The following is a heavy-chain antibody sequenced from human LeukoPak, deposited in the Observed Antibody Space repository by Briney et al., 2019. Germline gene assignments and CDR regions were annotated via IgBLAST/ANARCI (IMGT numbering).Heavy chain of an antibody. Sequence: ASVKVSCKASGYTFTGYYMHWVRQAPGQGLEWMGWINPNSGGTNYAQKFQGRVTMTRDTSISTAYMELSRLRSDDTAVYYCAKGVDSSSWSRADFDYWGQGTLVTVSS. CDR3: AKGVDSSSWSRADFDY. CDR1: GYTFTGYY. CDR2: INPNSGGT. J-gene: IGHJ4*02. V-gene: IGHV1-2*02. D-gene: IGHD6-13*01.